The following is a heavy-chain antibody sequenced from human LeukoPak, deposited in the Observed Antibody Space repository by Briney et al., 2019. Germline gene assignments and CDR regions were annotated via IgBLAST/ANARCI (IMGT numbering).Heavy chain of an antibody. V-gene: IGHV3-23*01. J-gene: IGHJ4*02. CDR3: AKVSGGSGSYSFDY. Sequence: GGSLRLSCEASGFTFSTFAMIWVRQPPGKGLEWVSSIFPSGGEIHYADSVRGRFTISRDNSKNTVYLQMSSLRPEDTAVYYCAKVSGGSGSYSFDYWGQGTLVTVSS. CDR1: GFTFSTFA. CDR2: IFPSGGEI. D-gene: IGHD3-10*01.